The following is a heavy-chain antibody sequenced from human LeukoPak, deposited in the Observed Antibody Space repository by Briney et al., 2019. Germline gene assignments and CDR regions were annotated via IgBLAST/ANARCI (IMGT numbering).Heavy chain of an antibody. V-gene: IGHV3-74*01. CDR1: GSYW. CDR2: INSDGGWT. D-gene: IGHD2/OR15-2a*01. CDR3: VSFYETY. J-gene: IGHJ4*02. Sequence: GGSLRLSCAASGSYWMHWVRQAPGKGLVWVSHINSDGGWTSYADSVKGRFTISKDNAKNTVYLQMNNLRAEDTAVYYCVSFYETYWGRETLVTVSS.